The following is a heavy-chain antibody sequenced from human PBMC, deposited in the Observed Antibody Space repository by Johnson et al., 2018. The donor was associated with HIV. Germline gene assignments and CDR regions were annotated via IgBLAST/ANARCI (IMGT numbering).Heavy chain of an antibody. CDR2: IKEDGNEK. J-gene: IGHJ3*01. CDR1: GFTFSSYG. D-gene: IGHD5-24*01. V-gene: IGHV3-7*01. Sequence: VQLVESGGGVVQPGGSLRLSCAASGFTFSSYGMHWVRQAPGKGLEWVANIKEDGNEKYYVDSVNGRFTISRDNAKNSLYLQMNSLRAEDTAVYYCAREMAWEDAFDVWGQGTMVTVSS. CDR3: AREMAWEDAFDV.